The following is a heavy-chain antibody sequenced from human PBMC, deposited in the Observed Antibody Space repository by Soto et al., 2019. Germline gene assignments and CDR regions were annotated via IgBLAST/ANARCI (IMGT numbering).Heavy chain of an antibody. D-gene: IGHD3-16*02. CDR1: GFTFSRFW. CDR2: IKEDGNVK. Sequence: EVQLVESGGGLVQPGGSLRVSCAASGFTFSRFWLSWVRQAPGKGLEWVANIKEDGNVKYYVDSVRGRFTISRDNAKNSLYLQMGSLSAEDTAVYYCARAYYDHLWGSYRFDYWGQGTLVTVSS. J-gene: IGHJ4*02. CDR3: ARAYYDHLWGSYRFDY. V-gene: IGHV3-7*01.